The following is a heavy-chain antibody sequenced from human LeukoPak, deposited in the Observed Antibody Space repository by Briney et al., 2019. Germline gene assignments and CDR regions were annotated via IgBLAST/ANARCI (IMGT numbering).Heavy chain of an antibody. V-gene: IGHV3-20*04. J-gene: IGHJ4*02. CDR3: ARVNYGSGSYTYYFDY. CDR2: INWNGGST. CDR1: GFTFDDYG. Sequence: GGSLRLSCAASGFTFDDYGMSWVRQAPGKGLEWVSGINWNGGSTGYADSVKGRFTISRGNAKNSLYLQMNSLRAEDTALYYCARVNYGSGSYTYYFDYWGQGTLVTVSS. D-gene: IGHD3-10*01.